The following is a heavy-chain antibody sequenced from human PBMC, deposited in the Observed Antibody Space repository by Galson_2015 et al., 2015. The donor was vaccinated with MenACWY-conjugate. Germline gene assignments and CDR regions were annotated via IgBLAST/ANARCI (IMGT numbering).Heavy chain of an antibody. CDR1: GDSVSSDSAA. CDR3: ARSEASAIDY. V-gene: IGHV6-1*01. J-gene: IGHJ4*02. CDR2: TYYRSKWFN. Sequence: CAISGDSVSSDSAAWNWIRQSPSRGLEWLGRTYYRSKWFNHYAVSVKSQITINPDTSKNQFSLQLNSVTPEDTAVYYCARSEASAIDYWGRGTLVTVSS. D-gene: IGHD5-18*01.